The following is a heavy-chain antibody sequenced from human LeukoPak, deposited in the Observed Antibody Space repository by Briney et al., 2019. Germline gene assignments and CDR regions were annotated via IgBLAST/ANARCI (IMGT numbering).Heavy chain of an antibody. V-gene: IGHV4-31*03. CDR2: IYYSGST. D-gene: IGHD2-2*01. Sequence: PSETLSLTCTVSGGSISSGGYYWSWIRQHPGKGLEWIGYIYYSGSTYYNPSLKSRVTIPVDTSKNQFSLKLSSVTAADTAVYYCARESVPANWFDPWGQGTLVTVSS. CDR3: ARESVPANWFDP. J-gene: IGHJ5*02. CDR1: GGSISSGGYY.